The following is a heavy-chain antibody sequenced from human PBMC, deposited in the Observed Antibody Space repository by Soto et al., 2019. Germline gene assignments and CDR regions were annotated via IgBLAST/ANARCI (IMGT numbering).Heavy chain of an antibody. CDR2: IIPIFGTT. CDR3: GSVGYCSSTNCLFYYYHCGMDV. V-gene: IGHV1-69*13. J-gene: IGHJ6*02. CDR1: GGTFSSHA. D-gene: IGHD2-2*03. Sequence: SSVKVSCKASGGTFSSHAISWVRQAPGRGLEWMGGIIPIFGTTNYAQNFRARVTITADESTSTAYMELGSLTSEDTAVYYCGSVGYCSSTNCLFYYYHCGMDVWGQGTTVTVSS.